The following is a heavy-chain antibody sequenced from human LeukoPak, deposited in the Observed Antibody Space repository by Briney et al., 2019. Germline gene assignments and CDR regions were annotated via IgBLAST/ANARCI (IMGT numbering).Heavy chain of an antibody. D-gene: IGHD2-15*01. Sequence: GSLRLSCAASGVTFSTDWMDWGRQAPGKGVGWGSRIKTNGSGTNYADSVKCLFTISRHTPKHTLYLQINSLRAEYTAVYYCARACSGGSCHAGDYWGQGTLVTVSS. J-gene: IGHJ4*02. CDR3: ARACSGGSCHAGDY. CDR1: GVTFSTDW. V-gene: IGHV3-74*01. CDR2: IKTNGSGT.